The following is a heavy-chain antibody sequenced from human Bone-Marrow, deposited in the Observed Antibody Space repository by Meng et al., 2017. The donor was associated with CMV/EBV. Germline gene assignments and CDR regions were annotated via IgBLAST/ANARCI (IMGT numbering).Heavy chain of an antibody. J-gene: IGHJ4*02. V-gene: IGHV3-20*04. CDR3: ARDSHSSSLYY. CDR2: INWNGGST. CDR1: GFTFDDYG. D-gene: IGHD6-13*01. Sequence: GESLKISCAASGFTFDDYGMSWVRQAPGKGLEWVSGINWNGGSTGYADSVKGRFTISRDNAKNSLYLQMNSLRAEDTAVYYCARDSHSSSLYYWGQGKLVTFDS.